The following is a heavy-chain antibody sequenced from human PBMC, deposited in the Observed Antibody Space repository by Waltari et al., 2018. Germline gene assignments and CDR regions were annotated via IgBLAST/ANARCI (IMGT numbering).Heavy chain of an antibody. CDR3: ARALEGSSWPIDY. CDR1: GYTFTGYY. J-gene: IGHJ4*02. CDR2: INPNRGGT. V-gene: IGHV1-2*02. D-gene: IGHD6-13*01. Sequence: QVQLVQSGAEVKKPGASVKVSCKASGYTFTGYYMHWVRQAPGQGLEWMGWINPNRGGTNYAQKFKGRVTMTRDTSISTAYMELSRLRSDDTAVYYCARALEGSSWPIDYWGQGTLVTVSS.